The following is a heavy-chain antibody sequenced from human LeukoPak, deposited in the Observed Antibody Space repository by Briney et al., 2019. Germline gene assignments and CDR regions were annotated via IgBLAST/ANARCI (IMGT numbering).Heavy chain of an antibody. D-gene: IGHD2-21*02. V-gene: IGHV4-34*01. CDR1: GGSFSGYY. CDR2: INHSGST. Sequence: PSETLSLTCAVYGGSFSGYYWSWIRQPPGKGLEWIGEINHSGSTNYNPSLKSRVTISVDSSKNQFSLKLTSVTAADTAVYYCARQNFVVVTGIRIFDYWGQGTLVTVSS. J-gene: IGHJ4*02. CDR3: ARQNFVVVTGIRIFDY.